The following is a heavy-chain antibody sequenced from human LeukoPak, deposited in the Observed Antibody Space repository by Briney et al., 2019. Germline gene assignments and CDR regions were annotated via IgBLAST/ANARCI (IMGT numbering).Heavy chain of an antibody. V-gene: IGHV3-9*01. Sequence: QLGRSLRLSSAASGSPFADYAMHWVRQAPGKGLEWVSGFSWNIGSIGYADSVKGRFTISRYNAENSLYLKMNSLRAEDTALYYCAKGGSSGYIDNWGQGTLVTVSS. J-gene: IGHJ4*02. CDR2: FSWNIGSI. D-gene: IGHD3-22*01. CDR1: GSPFADYA. CDR3: AKGGSSGYIDN.